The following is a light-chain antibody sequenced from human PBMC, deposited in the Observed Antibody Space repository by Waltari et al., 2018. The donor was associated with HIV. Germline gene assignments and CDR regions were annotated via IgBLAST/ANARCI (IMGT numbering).Light chain of an antibody. Sequence: EIVLTQSPGTLSLSPGERGTLSCRTSQSVNTFLSWYQQKPGQAPRLLIFRASNRATGIPDRFSGSGSGTDFTLTISRLEPEDYAVYCCQQYDNSTFTFGPGTTVDVK. CDR3: QQYDNSTFT. V-gene: IGKV3-20*01. CDR1: QSVNTF. CDR2: RAS. J-gene: IGKJ3*01.